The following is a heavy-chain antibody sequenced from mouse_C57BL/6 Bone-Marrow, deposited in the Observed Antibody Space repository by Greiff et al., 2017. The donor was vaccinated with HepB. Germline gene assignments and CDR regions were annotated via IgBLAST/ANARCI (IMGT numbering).Heavy chain of an antibody. CDR1: GFTFSSYG. V-gene: IGHV5-6*01. Sequence: EVMLVESGGDLVKPGGSLKLSCAASGFTFSSYGMSWVRQTPDKRLEWVATISSGGSYTYYPDSVKGRFTISRDNAKNTLYLQMSSLKSEDTAMYYCARPLYYGSSYYFDYWGQGTTLTVSS. CDR3: ARPLYYGSSYYFDY. D-gene: IGHD1-1*01. CDR2: ISSGGSYT. J-gene: IGHJ2*01.